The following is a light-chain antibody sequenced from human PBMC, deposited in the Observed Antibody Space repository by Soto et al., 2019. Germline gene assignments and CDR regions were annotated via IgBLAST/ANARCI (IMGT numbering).Light chain of an antibody. V-gene: IGLV3-21*04. CDR3: QVWDSSSDHLWV. CDR1: KIGSKS. J-gene: IGLJ3*02. CDR2: YDS. Sequence: SYELTQPPSVSVAPGKTARITCGGNKIGSKSVHWYQQKPGQAPVLVIYYDSDRPSGIPERFSGSNSGNTATLTISRVEAGDEADYYCQVWDSSSDHLWVFGGGTKLTVL.